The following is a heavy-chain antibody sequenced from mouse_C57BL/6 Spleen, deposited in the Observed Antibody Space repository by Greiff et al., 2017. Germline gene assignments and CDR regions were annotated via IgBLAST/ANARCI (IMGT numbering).Heavy chain of an antibody. D-gene: IGHD3-3*01. CDR2: IWGDGST. Sequence: VQLQQSGPGLVAPSQSLSITCNVSGYSFTSYGVSWVSQPPGKGLEWLGVIWGDGSTKYHSARKARLSISKDNSKSQVYLKLNSLQADDTATYYCAQLGQGRSYFDYWGQGTTLTVSS. J-gene: IGHJ2*01. CDR3: AQLGQGRSYFDY. CDR1: GYSFTSYG. V-gene: IGHV2-3*01.